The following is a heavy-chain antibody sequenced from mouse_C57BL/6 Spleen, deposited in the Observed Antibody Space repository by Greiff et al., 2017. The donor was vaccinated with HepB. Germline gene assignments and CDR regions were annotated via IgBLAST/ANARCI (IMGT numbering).Heavy chain of an antibody. Sequence: QVTLKECGPGILQSSQTLSLTCSFSGFSLSTSGMGVSWIRQPSGKGLEWLAHIYWDDDKRYNPSLKSRLTISKDTSRNQVFLKITSVDTADTATYYCARELGYYAMDYWGQGTSVTVSS. CDR3: ARELGYYAMDY. CDR2: IYWDDDK. J-gene: IGHJ4*01. V-gene: IGHV8-12*01. CDR1: GFSLSTSGMG.